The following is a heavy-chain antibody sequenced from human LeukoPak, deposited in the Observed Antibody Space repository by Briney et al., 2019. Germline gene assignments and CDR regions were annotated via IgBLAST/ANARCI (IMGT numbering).Heavy chain of an antibody. Sequence: GGSLRLSCAASGFTFSSYSMNWVRQAPGKGLERVSSISSSSSYIYYADSVKGRFTISRDNAKNSLYLQMNSLRAEDTAVYYCARQGKGPSDYVTGRWFGESTQSLDYWGQGTLVTVSS. CDR3: ARQGKGPSDYVTGRWFGESTQSLDY. CDR2: ISSSSSYI. J-gene: IGHJ4*02. V-gene: IGHV3-21*01. CDR1: GFTFSSYS. D-gene: IGHD3-10*01.